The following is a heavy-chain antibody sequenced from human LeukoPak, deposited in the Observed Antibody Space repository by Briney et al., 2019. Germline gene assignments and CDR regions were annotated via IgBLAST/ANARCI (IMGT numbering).Heavy chain of an antibody. D-gene: IGHD6-13*01. V-gene: IGHV3-7*01. CDR3: ARDGFVGAADY. Sequence: GGSLRLSCVASGFNLGTYWMSWVRQAPGKGLEWVANIKQDGSEKQYVDSVRGRFTISRDNAKNSLYLQMNSLRVEDTAVYYCARDGFVGAADYWGQGTLVTVSS. CDR1: GFNLGTYW. J-gene: IGHJ4*02. CDR2: IKQDGSEK.